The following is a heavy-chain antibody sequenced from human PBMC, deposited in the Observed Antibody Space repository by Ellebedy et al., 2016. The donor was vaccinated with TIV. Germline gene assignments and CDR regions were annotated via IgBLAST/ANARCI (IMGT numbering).Heavy chain of an antibody. CDR1: GASITHPNHF. D-gene: IGHD2-2*01. J-gene: IGHJ6*02. V-gene: IGHV4-31*03. CDR3: ARDLIPAALGMDV. CDR2: VYYSGSA. Sequence: SETLSLXXTVSGASITHPNHFWTWIRQHPGKGLEWIGYVYYSGSASYNPSLKDRVSISVDTSKNQFSLSLPSVTAADTALYYCARDLIPAALGMDVWGHGTTVTVSS.